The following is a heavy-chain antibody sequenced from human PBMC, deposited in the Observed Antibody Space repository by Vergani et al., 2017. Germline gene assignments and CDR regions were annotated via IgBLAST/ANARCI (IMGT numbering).Heavy chain of an antibody. CDR2: ISFDGSNQ. CDR3: VRGDQGGYDLNAYYYDYMEG. D-gene: IGHD5-12*01. J-gene: IGHJ6*03. Sequence: QVQLVESGGGVVQPGKSLRLSCAASGFTFRSYAMHWVRQALGKGLEWVAVISFDGSNQYYADSVKGRLTISRDNSKNTLYVQMNSLRVEDTAIYYCVRGDQGGYDLNAYYYDYMEGWGKGTTVTVSS. CDR1: GFTFRSYA. V-gene: IGHV3-30-3*01.